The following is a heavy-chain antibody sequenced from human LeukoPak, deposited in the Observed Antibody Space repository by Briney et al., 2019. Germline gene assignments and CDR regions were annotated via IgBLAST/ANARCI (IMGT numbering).Heavy chain of an antibody. CDR2: ICDNGNT. V-gene: IGHV4-59*01. CDR1: GGSFSPAH. Sequence: SETLSLTCTFSGGSFSPAHWSWIRQPPGKGLEWIGVICDNGNTDYNPSLKSRVTISVDTSKSQFSRKLSSLAAADTAVYYCATGRDPYKTGHWGQGTLVTVSS. J-gene: IGHJ4*02. CDR3: ATGRDPYKTGH. D-gene: IGHD1-1*01.